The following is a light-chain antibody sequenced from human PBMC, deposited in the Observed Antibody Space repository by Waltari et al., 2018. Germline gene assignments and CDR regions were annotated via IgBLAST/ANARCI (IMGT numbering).Light chain of an antibody. J-gene: IGKJ1*01. Sequence: DIQMTQSPSTLSASVGDRVTITCRASQSITNWLAWYQQKQGKAPKLLIYKASNLESGVPSRFSGSGSGTEFTLTISSLQPDDFATYYCQQYDNYWTFGQGTKVEIK. V-gene: IGKV1-5*03. CDR3: QQYDNYWT. CDR2: KAS. CDR1: QSITNW.